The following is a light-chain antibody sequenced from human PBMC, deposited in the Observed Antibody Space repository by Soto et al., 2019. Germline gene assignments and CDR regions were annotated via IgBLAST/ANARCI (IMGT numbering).Light chain of an antibody. J-gene: IGKJ2*01. CDR3: QQANSFPYT. Sequence: DIQMTQSPSSVSASVGDRVTITCRASQDIGSWLAWYQQKPGKAPNLLIYVASSLQSGVPSRFSVSGSGTDFTLTISSLQPEDFATYYCQQANSFPYTFGQGTKLEIK. V-gene: IGKV1-12*01. CDR2: VAS. CDR1: QDIGSW.